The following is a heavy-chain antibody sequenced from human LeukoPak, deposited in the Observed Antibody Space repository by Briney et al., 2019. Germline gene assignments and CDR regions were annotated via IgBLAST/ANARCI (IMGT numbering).Heavy chain of an antibody. CDR2: ISWNSGRI. D-gene: IGHD3-10*01. CDR1: GFTFDDFA. Sequence: SGGSLRLSCAASGFTFDDFAMHWVRQAPGKGLEWVSGISWNSGRIVYADSVKGRFTISRDNAKKSPYLQMNSLRAEDTALYYCAKARFGELLSVDYWGQGTLVTVSS. V-gene: IGHV3-9*01. CDR3: AKARFGELLSVDY. J-gene: IGHJ4*02.